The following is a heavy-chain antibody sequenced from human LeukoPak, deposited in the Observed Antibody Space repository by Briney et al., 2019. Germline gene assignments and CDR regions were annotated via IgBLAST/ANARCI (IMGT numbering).Heavy chain of an antibody. J-gene: IGHJ6*04. CDR3: ARGRVDIVVVAAAPRDYYYGMDV. Sequence: SETLSLTCAVYGGSFSGYYWSWIRQPPGKGLEWIGEINHSGSTNYNPSLKSRVTISVDTSKNQFSLKLSSVTAADTAVYYCARGRVDIVVVAAAPRDYYYGMDVWGKGTTVTVSS. CDR2: INHSGST. D-gene: IGHD2-15*01. V-gene: IGHV4-34*01. CDR1: GGSFSGYY.